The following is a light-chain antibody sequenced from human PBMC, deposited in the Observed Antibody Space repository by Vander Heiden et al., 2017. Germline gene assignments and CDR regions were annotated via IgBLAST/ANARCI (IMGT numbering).Light chain of an antibody. CDR3: HQDGSSPWT. J-gene: IGKJ1*01. CDR1: QSVSSSY. CDR2: GAS. V-gene: IGKV3-20*01. Sequence: EIVLTQSPGTLSLSPGERATLSCRASQSVSSSYLAWYQQKPGQAPRLLIYGASSRATGIPDRFSGSGSGTDFTLTIIRLEPEDFAVYYCHQDGSSPWTFGQGTKVEIK.